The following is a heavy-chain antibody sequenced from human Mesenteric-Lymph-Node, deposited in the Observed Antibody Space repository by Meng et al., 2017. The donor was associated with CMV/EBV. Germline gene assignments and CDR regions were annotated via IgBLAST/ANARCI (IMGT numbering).Heavy chain of an antibody. Sequence: SGYTFTGYFMHWVRQAPGQGPEWMGRINPNNGATQYAQKFQGRVTMTRDTSTNTAYMELTSLRSDDPAVYYCARDYYDSGSYYNYDYWGQGTLVTVSS. CDR3: ARDYYDSGSYYNYDY. CDR2: INPNNGAT. CDR1: GYTFTGYF. D-gene: IGHD3-10*01. J-gene: IGHJ4*02. V-gene: IGHV1-2*06.